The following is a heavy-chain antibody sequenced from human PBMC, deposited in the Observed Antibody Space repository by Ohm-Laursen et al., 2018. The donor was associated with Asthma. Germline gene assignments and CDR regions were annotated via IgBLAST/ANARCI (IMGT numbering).Heavy chain of an antibody. Sequence: SLRLSCAAPGFTFRSYAMHWVRQAPGKGLEWVAVGGSYYDGGLKYYADSVNGRFAVSRDDSKNTLYLQMNSLRPDDTAVYYCARDVMEWYLPAFDFWGQGTLVTVSS. V-gene: IGHV3-30*09. CDR3: ARDVMEWYLPAFDF. J-gene: IGHJ4*02. CDR2: GGSYYDGGLK. CDR1: GFTFRSYA. D-gene: IGHD3-3*01.